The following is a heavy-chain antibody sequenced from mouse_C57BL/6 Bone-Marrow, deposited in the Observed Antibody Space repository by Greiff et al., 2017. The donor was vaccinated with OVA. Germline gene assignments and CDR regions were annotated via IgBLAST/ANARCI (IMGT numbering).Heavy chain of an antibody. V-gene: IGHV1-76*01. Sequence: QVQLQQSGAELVRPGASVKLSCKASGYTFTDYYINWVKQRPGQGLEWIARIYPGSGNTYYNEKFKGKATLTAEKSSSTAYMQLSSLTSEDSAVYFCARRGISAQFAYWGQGTLVTVSA. CDR3: ARRGISAQFAY. CDR2: IYPGSGNT. CDR1: GYTFTDYY. J-gene: IGHJ3*01.